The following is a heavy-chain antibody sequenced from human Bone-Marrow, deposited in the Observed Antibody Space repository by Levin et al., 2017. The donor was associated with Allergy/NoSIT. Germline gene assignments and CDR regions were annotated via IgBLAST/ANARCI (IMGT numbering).Heavy chain of an antibody. D-gene: IGHD3-10*01. V-gene: IGHV3-30*03. CDR3: ARALWRGLTYGWDWFDT. Sequence: GGSLRLSCAASGFSFSDNGMHWVRQAPGKGLEWVSIISYDGTKTYYADSVKGRFTISRDNSKTTVYLQMNGLRPEDTAVYYCARALWRGLTYGWDWFDTWGQGTLVTVSS. J-gene: IGHJ5*02. CDR1: GFSFSDNG. CDR2: ISYDGTKT.